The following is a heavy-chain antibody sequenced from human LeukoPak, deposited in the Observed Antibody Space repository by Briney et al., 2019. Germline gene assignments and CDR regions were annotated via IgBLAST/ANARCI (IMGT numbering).Heavy chain of an antibody. V-gene: IGHV1-69*13. CDR2: IVPIYDVT. J-gene: IGHJ4*02. CDR1: GITFTNYA. CDR3: ARIYYGSGSPDGY. D-gene: IGHD3-10*01. Sequence: GASVKVSCKASGITFTNYAISWVRQAPGQGLEWMGAIVPIYDVTNYAQTFRGRVTMTADESTSTAYMELRSLTSEDTAMYYCARIYYGSGSPDGYWGQGTLVTVSS.